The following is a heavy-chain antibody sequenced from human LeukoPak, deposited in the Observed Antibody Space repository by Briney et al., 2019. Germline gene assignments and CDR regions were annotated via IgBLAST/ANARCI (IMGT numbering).Heavy chain of an antibody. CDR1: GFTFDEYT. D-gene: IGHD5-24*01. CDR2: IGWKSGTI. Sequence: PGGSLRLSCAASGFTFDEYTMHWVRQAPGKGLEWVQGIGWKSGTIGCADSVKGRFTISRDNAKNSLYLQTNSLRVEDMALYYRVKARRDGYNSWGVFDYWGQGTLVTVSS. V-gene: IGHV3-9*03. CDR3: VKARRDGYNSWGVFDY. J-gene: IGHJ4*02.